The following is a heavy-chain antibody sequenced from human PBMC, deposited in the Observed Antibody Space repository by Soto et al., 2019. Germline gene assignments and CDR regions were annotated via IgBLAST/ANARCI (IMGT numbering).Heavy chain of an antibody. CDR2: IYHSGST. CDR3: ARGNYYDSSGYPAFDI. D-gene: IGHD3-22*01. Sequence: QLQLQESGSGLVKPSQTLSLTCAVSGGSISSGGYSWSWIRQPPGKGLEWIGYIYHSGSTYYNPSLKSRVTISVDRSKNQFSLKLSSVTAADTAVYYCARGNYYDSSGYPAFDIWGQGTMVTVSS. CDR1: GGSISSGGYS. V-gene: IGHV4-30-2*01. J-gene: IGHJ3*02.